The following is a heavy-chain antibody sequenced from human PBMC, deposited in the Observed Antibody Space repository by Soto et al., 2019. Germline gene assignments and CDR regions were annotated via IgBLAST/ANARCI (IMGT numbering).Heavy chain of an antibody. CDR2: ISSSGSTI. J-gene: IGHJ6*03. V-gene: IGHV3-11*01. D-gene: IGHD3-3*01. CDR1: GFTFSDYY. CDR3: ARGRGGSNDFWSGYSVYYYYMDV. Sequence: PGGSLSLSCAASGFTFSDYYMSWIRQAPGKGLEWASYISSSGSTIYYADSVKGRFTISRDNAKNSLYLQMNSLRAEDTAVYYCARGRGGSNDFWSGYSVYYYYMDVWGKGTTVTVSS.